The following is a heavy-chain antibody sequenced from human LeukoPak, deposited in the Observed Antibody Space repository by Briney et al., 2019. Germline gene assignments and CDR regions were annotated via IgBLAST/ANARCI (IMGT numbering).Heavy chain of an antibody. V-gene: IGHV1-69*13. D-gene: IGHD6-13*01. CDR1: EGTFSSYA. Sequence: SVKVSCKASEGTFSSYAISWVRQAPGQGLEWMGGIIPIFGTANYAQKFQGRVTITADESTSTAYMELSSLRSEDTAVYYCAREAAALGSLDYWGQGTLVTVSS. J-gene: IGHJ4*02. CDR3: AREAAALGSLDY. CDR2: IIPIFGTA.